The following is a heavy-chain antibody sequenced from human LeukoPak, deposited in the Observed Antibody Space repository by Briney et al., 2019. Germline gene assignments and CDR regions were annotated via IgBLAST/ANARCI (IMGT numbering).Heavy chain of an antibody. J-gene: IGHJ6*03. CDR1: GNSISSGDNY. V-gene: IGHV4-61*02. Sequence: PSETLSLTCTVSGNSISSGDNYWSWIRQPAGKGLEWIGRIYTSGSTNYNPSLKSRVTISGDTSKNQFSLRLNSVTAADTAVYYCARGRITMVWGVTIRKGPPEDYYYMDVWGKGTTVTVSS. CDR2: IYTSGST. CDR3: ARGRITMVWGVTIRKGPPEDYYYMDV. D-gene: IGHD3-10*01.